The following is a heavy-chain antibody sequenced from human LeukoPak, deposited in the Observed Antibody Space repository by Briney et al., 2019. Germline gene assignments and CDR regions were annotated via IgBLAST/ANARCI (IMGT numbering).Heavy chain of an antibody. J-gene: IGHJ4*02. CDR2: IYWDDDK. Sequence: KESSPTLVKPTQTLTLTCTFSGFSLSTSGVGVGWIRQPPGQALQYLALIYWDDDKRYSPSLESRLTITKDTSKNQVVLTMTNMDPADTATYYCAHTLSPRIIFYWGQGTLVTVSS. CDR3: AHTLSPRIIFY. CDR1: GFSLSTSGVG. V-gene: IGHV2-5*02. D-gene: IGHD3/OR15-3a*01.